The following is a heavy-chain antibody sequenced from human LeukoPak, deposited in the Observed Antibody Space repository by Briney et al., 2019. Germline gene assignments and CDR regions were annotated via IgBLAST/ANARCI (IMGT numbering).Heavy chain of an antibody. Sequence: TGGSLRLSCVASGFTVSGVYTSWVRQAPGQGLDWVSVIYSDDSTYYADSVKGRFTISRDNSKNTLNLQMNSLRAEDTAVYYCASRPRDAAALDYWGQGTLVTVSS. CDR1: GFTVSGVY. CDR2: IYSDDST. CDR3: ASRPRDAAALDY. J-gene: IGHJ4*02. V-gene: IGHV3-53*01. D-gene: IGHD6-13*01.